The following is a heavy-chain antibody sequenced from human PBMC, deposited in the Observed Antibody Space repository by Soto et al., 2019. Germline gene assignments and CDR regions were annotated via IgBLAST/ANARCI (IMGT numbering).Heavy chain of an antibody. V-gene: IGHV3-30*18. D-gene: IGHD6-19*01. CDR2: VSHDGRNT. J-gene: IGHJ4*02. CDR1: GFTFSDYA. CDR3: AKGGRQWLVTSDFNY. Sequence: VQLVESGGGVVQPGRSLRLSCAASGFTFSDYAMHWVRQAPGKGLEWVAVVSHDGRNTHYADSVKGRFTISRDSSKNTVSLEMTSRRAGDTAVYSCAKGGRQWLVTSDFNYWGQGALVTVSS.